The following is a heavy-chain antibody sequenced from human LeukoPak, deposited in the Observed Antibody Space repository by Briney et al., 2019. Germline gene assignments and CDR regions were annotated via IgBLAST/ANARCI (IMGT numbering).Heavy chain of an antibody. V-gene: IGHV3-33*06. Sequence: GPLRLSCAASGFPFRSQGMHWVRQAPGKGPGWGAVIWYDGSNKYYADSVKGRFTISRDNSKNTLYLQMNSLRAEDTAVYYCAKDAAPYGSYSDYWGQGTLVTVSS. J-gene: IGHJ4*02. D-gene: IGHD1-26*01. CDR3: AKDAAPYGSYSDY. CDR2: IWYDGSNK. CDR1: GFPFRSQG.